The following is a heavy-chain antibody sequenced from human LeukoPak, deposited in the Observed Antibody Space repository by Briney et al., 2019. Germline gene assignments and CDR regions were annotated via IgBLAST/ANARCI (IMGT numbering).Heavy chain of an antibody. CDR1: GFTFSSYA. J-gene: IGHJ4*02. D-gene: IGHD3-3*01. CDR2: ISGSGGST. CDR3: AAPPPDFWSGYYHDY. V-gene: IGHV3-23*01. Sequence: GGSLRLSCAASGFTFSSYATSWVRQAPGEGLEWVSAISGSGGSTYYADSVKGRFTISRDNSKNTLYLQMNSLRAEDTAVYYCAAPPPDFWSGYYHDYWGQGTLVTVSS.